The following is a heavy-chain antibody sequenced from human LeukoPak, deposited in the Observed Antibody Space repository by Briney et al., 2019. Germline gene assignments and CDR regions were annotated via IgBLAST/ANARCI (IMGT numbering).Heavy chain of an antibody. CDR1: GFTFSSYA. V-gene: IGHV3-23*01. J-gene: IGHJ5*02. Sequence: GGSLRLSCAASGFTFSSYAMNWVRQAPGKGLEWVSGISGSGTNTDYIDSVKGRFTVSRDNSKNTLYLQMNSLRVEDTAIYYCTKGLAEYVSGGHYKNRCLDPWGQETLVTVSS. D-gene: IGHD3-10*01. CDR3: TKGLAEYVSGGHYKNRCLDP. CDR2: ISGSGTNT.